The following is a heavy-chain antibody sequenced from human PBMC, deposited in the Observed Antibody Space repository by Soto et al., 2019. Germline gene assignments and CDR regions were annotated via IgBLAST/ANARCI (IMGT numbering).Heavy chain of an antibody. CDR2: IKQDGSEK. Sequence: EVQLVESGGGLVQPGGSLRLSCAASGFTFSSYWMSWVRQAPGKGLEWVANIKQDGSEKYYVDSVKGRFTISRDNAKNSLYLQMNSLRAEDTAVYYCARVEKTPRYGMDVWGQGTTVTVSS. J-gene: IGHJ6*02. V-gene: IGHV3-7*01. D-gene: IGHD2-15*01. CDR3: ARVEKTPRYGMDV. CDR1: GFTFSSYW.